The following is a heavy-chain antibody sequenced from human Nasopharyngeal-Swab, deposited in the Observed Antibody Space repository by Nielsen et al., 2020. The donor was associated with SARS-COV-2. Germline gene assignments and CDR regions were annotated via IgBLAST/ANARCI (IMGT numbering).Heavy chain of an antibody. CDR3: ARDKGIDFWSGLGVSGMDV. D-gene: IGHD3-3*01. CDR1: GFTFSSYW. V-gene: IGHV3-7*03. Sequence: GESLKISCAASGFTFSSYWMSWVRQAPGEGLEWVANIKQDGSEKYYVDSVKGRFTISRDNAKNSLYLQMNGLRAEDTAVYYCARDKGIDFWSGLGVSGMDVWGQGTTVTVSS. CDR2: IKQDGSEK. J-gene: IGHJ6*02.